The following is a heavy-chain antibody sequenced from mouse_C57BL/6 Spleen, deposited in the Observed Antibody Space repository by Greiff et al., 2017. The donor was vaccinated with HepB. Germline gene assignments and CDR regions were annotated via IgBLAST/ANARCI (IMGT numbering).Heavy chain of an antibody. V-gene: IGHV1-55*01. J-gene: IGHJ3*01. CDR3: ARMGGSSGYTWFAY. Sequence: QVQLQQPGAELVKPGASVKMSCKASGYTFTSYWITWVKQRPGQGLEWIGDIYPGSGSTNYNEKFKSKATLTVDTSSSTAYMQLSSLTSEDSAVYYCARMGGSSGYTWFAYWGQGTLVTVSA. D-gene: IGHD3-2*02. CDR1: GYTFTSYW. CDR2: IYPGSGST.